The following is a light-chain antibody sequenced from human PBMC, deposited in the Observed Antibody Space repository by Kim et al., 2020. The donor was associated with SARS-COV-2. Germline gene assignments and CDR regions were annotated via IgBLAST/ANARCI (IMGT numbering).Light chain of an antibody. CDR1: THDVGAYNY. J-gene: IGLJ2*01. CDR2: ELT. CDR3: SSYAGTNNVI. Sequence: GQSVAISRTGTTHDVGAYNYVSWYQQHPGKAPKLILYELTKRPSGVPDRFSGSKSGNTASLTVSGLQAEDEAHYYCSSYAGTNNVIFGGGTQLTVL. V-gene: IGLV2-8*01.